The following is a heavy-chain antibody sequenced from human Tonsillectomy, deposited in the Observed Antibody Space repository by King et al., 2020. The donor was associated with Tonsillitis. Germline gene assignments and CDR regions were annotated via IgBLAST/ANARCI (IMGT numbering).Heavy chain of an antibody. D-gene: IGHD7-27*01. Sequence: EVQLVESGGGLVQPGGSLRLSCAASGFTFTSYSLNWVRQAPGKGLEWISYINGRNTPIWYADSVKGRFTIARENGENSLYLQMNSLRVEDTAVYFCARDTNWAFDYWGQGILVTVSS. CDR3: ARDTNWAFDY. CDR1: GFTFTSYS. J-gene: IGHJ4*02. CDR2: INGRNTPI. V-gene: IGHV3-48*01.